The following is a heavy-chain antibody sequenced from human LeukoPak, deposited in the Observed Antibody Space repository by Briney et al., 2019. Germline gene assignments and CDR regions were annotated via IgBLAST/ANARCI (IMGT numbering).Heavy chain of an antibody. Sequence: PSETLSLSCTVSGGSISSSSYYWGWIRQPPGKGLEWIGSIYYSGSTYYNPSLKSRVTLSVDTSKNQISLKLSSVTAADTAVYYCARAFYDLLTGSYLGYFDYWGQGTLVTVSS. V-gene: IGHV4-39*07. CDR3: ARAFYDLLTGSYLGYFDY. CDR2: IYYSGST. CDR1: GGSISSSSYY. D-gene: IGHD3-9*01. J-gene: IGHJ4*02.